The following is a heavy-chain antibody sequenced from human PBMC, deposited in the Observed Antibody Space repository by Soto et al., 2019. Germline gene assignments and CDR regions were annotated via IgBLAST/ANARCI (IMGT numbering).Heavy chain of an antibody. Sequence: EVQLVESGGGLVQPGRSLRLSCAASGFTFDDYAMHWVRQAPGKGLEWVSGISWTCGSIGYADSVKGRFTISRDNAKNSLYLQMNSLRAEDTALSYCAKDLRYSETCFDYWCQETLVTVSS. J-gene: IGHJ4*02. D-gene: IGHD2-15*01. V-gene: IGHV3-9*01. CDR3: AKDLRYSETCFDY. CDR1: GFTFDDYA. CDR2: ISWTCGSI.